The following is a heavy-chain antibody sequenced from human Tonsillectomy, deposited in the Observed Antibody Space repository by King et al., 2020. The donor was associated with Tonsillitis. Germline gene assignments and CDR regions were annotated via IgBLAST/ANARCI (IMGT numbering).Heavy chain of an antibody. V-gene: IGHV1-58*02. Sequence: QLVESGPEVKKPGTSVKVSCKASGFTFTSSAMQGVRQARGQRLEWIGWIVVCSGNTNYAQKSQERVTITRDMSTSTAYMELSSLRSEDTAVYYCAAALRFLEFDPWGQGTLVTVSS. J-gene: IGHJ5*02. D-gene: IGHD3-3*01. CDR1: GFTFTSSA. CDR2: IVVCSGNT. CDR3: AAALRFLEFDP.